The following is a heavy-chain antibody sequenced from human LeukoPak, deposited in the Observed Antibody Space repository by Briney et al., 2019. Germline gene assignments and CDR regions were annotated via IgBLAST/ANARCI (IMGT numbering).Heavy chain of an antibody. CDR1: GFTFSSYA. J-gene: IGHJ4*02. V-gene: IGHV3-30*04. Sequence: PGGSLRLSCAASGFTFSSYALHWVRQAPGKGLEWVGVILYDGTMQYYADSVKGRFTISRDNSKNTLYLQMNSLRAEDTAVYYCAKETEGSYAFDYWGQGTLVTVSS. CDR3: AKETEGSYAFDY. D-gene: IGHD3-16*01. CDR2: ILYDGTMQ.